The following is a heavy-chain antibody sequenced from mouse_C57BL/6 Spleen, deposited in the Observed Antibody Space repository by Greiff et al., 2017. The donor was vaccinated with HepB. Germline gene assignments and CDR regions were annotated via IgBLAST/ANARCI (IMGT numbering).Heavy chain of an antibody. Sequence: QVQLQQPGAELVRPGTSVKLSCKASGYTFTSYWMHWVKQRPGQGLEWIGVIDPSDSYTNYNQKFKGKATLTVDTSSSTAYMQLSSLTSEDSAVYYCARFSNYNDYWGQGTTLTVSS. V-gene: IGHV1-59*01. J-gene: IGHJ2*01. CDR3: ARFSNYNDY. D-gene: IGHD1-1*01. CDR1: GYTFTSYW. CDR2: IDPSDSYT.